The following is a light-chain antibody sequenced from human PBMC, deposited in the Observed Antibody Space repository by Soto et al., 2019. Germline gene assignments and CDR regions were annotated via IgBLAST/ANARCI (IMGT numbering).Light chain of an antibody. CDR1: SSNIGSDY. CDR2: RNN. CDR3: AAWGDSLSGYV. J-gene: IGLJ1*01. V-gene: IGLV1-47*01. Sequence: QSVLTQPPSASGTPGQRVTISCSGSSSNIGSDYVYWYQQFPGTAPKLLIYRNNQRPSGVPDRFSGSKSGTSASLAISGLRSEDEADYYCAAWGDSLSGYVFGTGNKVTDL.